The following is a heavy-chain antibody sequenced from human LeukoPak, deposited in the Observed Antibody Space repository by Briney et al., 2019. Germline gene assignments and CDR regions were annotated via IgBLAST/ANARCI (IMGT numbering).Heavy chain of an antibody. CDR3: ARNSCPSGSCYDNRGYFDY. V-gene: IGHV4-34*01. CDR2: INHYGST. CDR1: GESLSNYY. J-gene: IGHJ4*02. D-gene: IGHD2-15*01. Sequence: SETLSLTCAVYGESLSNYYWSWIRQPPGKGLEWIGEINHYGSTNYNPSLKSRITISVDTSKNQFSLKLSSVTAADTAVYYCARNSCPSGSCYDNRGYFDYWGQGTLVTVSS.